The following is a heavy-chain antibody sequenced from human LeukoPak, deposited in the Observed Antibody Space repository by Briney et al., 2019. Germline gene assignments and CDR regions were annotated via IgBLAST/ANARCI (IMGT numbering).Heavy chain of an antibody. CDR2: INTDSSDI. D-gene: IGHD2-2*01. Sequence: GGSLRLSCAASGFTFSRYAMNWVRQAPGKGLQWVSYINTDSSDIHYADSVKGRFTISKDNARNTLYLQLSSLRAEDSAVYYCARDTFQPGLIDSWGQGTLVTVSS. J-gene: IGHJ4*02. CDR1: GFTFSRYA. CDR3: ARDTFQPGLIDS. V-gene: IGHV3-21*05.